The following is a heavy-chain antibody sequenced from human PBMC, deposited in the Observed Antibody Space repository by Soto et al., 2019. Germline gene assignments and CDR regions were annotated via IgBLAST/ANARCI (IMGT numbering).Heavy chain of an antibody. Sequence: QITLKESGPTLVKPTQTLTLTCTFSGFSLSTNAVGVGWIRQPPGKALEWLAFIYWDHDKRYSASLKSRLTITKDTSENQVVLTLTNMDPVDTATYCCVHRLLGSHQIDYWGQGTLVTVSS. D-gene: IGHD3-16*01. CDR3: VHRLLGSHQIDY. CDR2: IYWDHDK. J-gene: IGHJ4*02. V-gene: IGHV2-5*02. CDR1: GFSLSTNAVG.